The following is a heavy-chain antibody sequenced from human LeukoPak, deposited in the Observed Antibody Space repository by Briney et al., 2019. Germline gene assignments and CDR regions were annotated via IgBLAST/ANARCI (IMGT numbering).Heavy chain of an antibody. J-gene: IGHJ3*02. V-gene: IGHV1-24*01. D-gene: IGHD6-6*01. Sequence: GSSVKVSCKASGGTFGSYAISWVRQAPGKGLEWMGGFDPEDGETIYAQKFQGRVTMTEDTSTDTAYMELSSLRSEDTAVYYCARDVYSSSRHDAFDIWGQGTMVTVSS. CDR1: GGTFGSYA. CDR3: ARDVYSSSRHDAFDI. CDR2: FDPEDGET.